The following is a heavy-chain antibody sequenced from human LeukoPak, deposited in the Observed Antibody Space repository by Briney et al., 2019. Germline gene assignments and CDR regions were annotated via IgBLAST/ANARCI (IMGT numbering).Heavy chain of an antibody. V-gene: IGHV1-18*01. J-gene: IGHJ4*02. Sequence: ASVKVSCKASGYTFTSYDINWVRQATGQGLEWMGWISTYNANTKYAQNLQGRVTMTTDTSTSTAYMELRGLRSDDTAVYYCARDHNWNPLVYWGQGTLVTVSS. CDR2: ISTYNANT. CDR3: ARDHNWNPLVY. D-gene: IGHD1-20*01. CDR1: GYTFTSYD.